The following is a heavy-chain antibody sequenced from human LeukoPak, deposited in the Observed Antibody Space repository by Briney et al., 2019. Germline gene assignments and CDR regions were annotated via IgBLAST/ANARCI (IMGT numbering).Heavy chain of an antibody. V-gene: IGHV5-51*01. D-gene: IGHD1-26*01. CDR1: GYIFTTYW. CDR2: IHPGDSDT. Sequence: GESLKISCKGSGYIFTTYWIAWVRQMPEKGLECMGIIHPGDSDTRYSPSFQGQVTISVNKSISTAYLQWSSLKASDTAIYYCARHRIVGATKSDYDIWGQGTMVTVSS. CDR3: ARHRIVGATKSDYDI. J-gene: IGHJ3*02.